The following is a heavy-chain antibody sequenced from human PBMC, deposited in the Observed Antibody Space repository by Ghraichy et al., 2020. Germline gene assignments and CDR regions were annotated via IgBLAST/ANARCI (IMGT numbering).Heavy chain of an antibody. J-gene: IGHJ4*02. D-gene: IGHD2/OR15-2a*01. CDR3: SRGFEYLEDRYYFDY. CDR2: IRNKDYGEST. V-gene: IGHV3-49*03. CDR1: GFTFGHFA. Sequence: GESLNISCTGSGFTFGHFAVSWFRQAPGKGLEWVGFIRNKDYGESTEYAASVKGRFIISRDDSKSIAYLQMNSLKTDDTAVYYCSRGFEYLEDRYYFDYWGQGALVTVSS.